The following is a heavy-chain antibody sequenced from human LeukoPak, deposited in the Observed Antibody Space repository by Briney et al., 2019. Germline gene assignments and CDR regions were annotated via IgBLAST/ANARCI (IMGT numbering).Heavy chain of an antibody. CDR2: ISGSGGGT. V-gene: IGHV3-23*01. CDR1: GFTFNNYA. Sequence: PGGSLRLSCAASGFTFNNYAMNWVRQAPGKGLEWVSAISGSGGGTYYADSVKGRFTISRDNSKNTLYLQMNSLRAEDTAVYYCARDSCGGVCNPPYYFDYWSQGTLVTVSS. CDR3: ARDSCGGVCNPPYYFDY. J-gene: IGHJ4*02. D-gene: IGHD2-21*02.